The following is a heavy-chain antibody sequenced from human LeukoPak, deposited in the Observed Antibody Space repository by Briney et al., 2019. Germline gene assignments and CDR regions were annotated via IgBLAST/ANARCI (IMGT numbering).Heavy chain of an antibody. Sequence: PGGSLRLSCAASGFTFSSYWMHWVRQAPGKGLVWVSRINTDGSSTSYADSVKGRFTISRDNARNTLYLQMNSLRAEDTAVYYCARGDYDFWSGYLFYFDYWGQGTLVTVSS. CDR2: INTDGSST. V-gene: IGHV3-74*01. D-gene: IGHD3-3*01. CDR1: GFTFSSYW. CDR3: ARGDYDFWSGYLFYFDY. J-gene: IGHJ4*02.